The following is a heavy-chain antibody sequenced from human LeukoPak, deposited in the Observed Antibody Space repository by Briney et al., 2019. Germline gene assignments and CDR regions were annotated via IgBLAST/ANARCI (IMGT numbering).Heavy chain of an antibody. CDR1: GGSISSYY. CDR3: ARRSRLYRHETTGYHDS. CDR2: IYYSGST. Sequence: PSETLSLTCTVSGGSISSYYWSWIRQPPGKGLEWIGYIYYSGSTNYNPSLKSRVTISMDTSRKQISLRLTSVTATDTAIYYCARRSRLYRHETTGYHDSWGQGTLVTVSS. J-gene: IGHJ4*02. V-gene: IGHV4-59*08. D-gene: IGHD3-9*01.